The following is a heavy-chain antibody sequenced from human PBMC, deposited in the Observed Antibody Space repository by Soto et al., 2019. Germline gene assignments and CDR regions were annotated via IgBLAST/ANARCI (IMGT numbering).Heavy chain of an antibody. CDR2: IYYSGST. Sequence: SETLCLTCTVSGCSISSGGDYWSWIRQHPGKGLEWIGYIYYSGSTYYNPSLKSRVTISVDTSKNQFSLKLSSVTAADTAVYYCARENNYYGSGSYYFDYWGQGTLVTVSS. D-gene: IGHD3-10*01. CDR3: ARENNYYGSGSYYFDY. CDR1: GCSISSGGDY. V-gene: IGHV4-31*03. J-gene: IGHJ4*02.